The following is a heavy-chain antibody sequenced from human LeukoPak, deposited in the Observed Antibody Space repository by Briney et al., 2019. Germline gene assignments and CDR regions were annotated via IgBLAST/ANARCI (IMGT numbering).Heavy chain of an antibody. CDR3: ARDQGSLTRSWYTGY. CDR2: INPYSGDT. D-gene: IGHD6-13*01. V-gene: IGHV1-2*06. J-gene: IGHJ4*02. CDR1: GYTFTGYH. Sequence: ASVKVFCKASGYTFTGYHIHWVRQAPGQGLDWMGRINPYSGDTNFSQKFQGRVTMTRAMSLTTAYMDLRSLTPDDTAVYFCARDQGSLTRSWYTGYWGQGTQVTVSS.